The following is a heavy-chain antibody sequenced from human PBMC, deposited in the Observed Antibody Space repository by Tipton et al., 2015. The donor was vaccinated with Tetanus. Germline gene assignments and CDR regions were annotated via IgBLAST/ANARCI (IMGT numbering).Heavy chain of an antibody. CDR3: AKEFQRARIRFFDS. CDR2: IPFDGRNE. D-gene: IGHD2-15*01. Sequence: SLRLSCAASGFRFSYSGMHWVRQAPGKGLEWVAVIPFDGRNERYADSVKGRFIISGDNSKNTLYLQMNSLRPEDTAVYYCAKEFQRARIRFFDSWGQGTQVTASS. CDR1: GFRFSYSG. J-gene: IGHJ4*02. V-gene: IGHV3-30*18.